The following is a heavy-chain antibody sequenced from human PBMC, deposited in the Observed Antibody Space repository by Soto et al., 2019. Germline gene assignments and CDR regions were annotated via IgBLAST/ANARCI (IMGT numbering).Heavy chain of an antibody. Sequence: ASVKVSCKASGYTFTGYYMHWVRQAPGQGLEWMGWINPNSGGTNYAQKFQGRVTMTRDTSISTAYMELSRLRSDDTAVYYCARDHNPTYYDFWSGTYLSGWFDPWGQGTLVTVSS. J-gene: IGHJ5*02. CDR1: GYTFTGYY. CDR3: ARDHNPTYYDFWSGTYLSGWFDP. V-gene: IGHV1-2*02. CDR2: INPNSGGT. D-gene: IGHD3-3*01.